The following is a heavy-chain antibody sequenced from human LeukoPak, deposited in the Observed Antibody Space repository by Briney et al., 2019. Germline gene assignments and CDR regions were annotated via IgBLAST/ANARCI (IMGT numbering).Heavy chain of an antibody. CDR1: GGSFSGYY. D-gene: IGHD3-22*01. CDR3: ASRYYYDSSGYYGHVDY. CDR2: INHSGST. J-gene: IGHJ4*01. Sequence: SETLSLTCAVYGGSFSGYYWSWIRQPPGKGLEWIGEINHSGSTNYNPSLKSRVTISVDTSKNQFSLKLSSVTAADTAVYYCASRYYYDSSGYYGHVDYFGHGTLGNVSS. V-gene: IGHV4-34*01.